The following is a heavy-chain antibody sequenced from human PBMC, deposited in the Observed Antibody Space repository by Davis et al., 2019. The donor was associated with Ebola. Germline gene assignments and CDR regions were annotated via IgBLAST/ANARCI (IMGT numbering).Heavy chain of an antibody. J-gene: IGHJ4*02. CDR3: ARGRTGDPY. D-gene: IGHD7-27*01. V-gene: IGHV3-9*01. CDR1: GFTFSSYA. Sequence: PGGSLRLSCAASGFTFSSYAMHWVRQAPGKGLEWVSGISWNSGSIGYADSVKGRFTISRDNAKNSLYLQMNSLRAEDTAVYYCARGRTGDPYWGQGTLVTVSS. CDR2: ISWNSGSI.